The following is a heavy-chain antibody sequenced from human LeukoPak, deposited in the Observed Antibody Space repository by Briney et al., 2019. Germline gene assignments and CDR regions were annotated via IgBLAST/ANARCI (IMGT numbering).Heavy chain of an antibody. Sequence: GGSLRLSCAASGFTFSDYYMSWIRQAPGKGQEWVSYISSSGSTIYYADSVKGRFTISRDNAKNSLYLQMNSLRAEDTAVYYCARAPPSDFWSGYRTNAFDIWGQGTMVTVSS. CDR2: ISSSGSTI. V-gene: IGHV3-11*04. D-gene: IGHD3-3*01. J-gene: IGHJ3*02. CDR1: GFTFSDYY. CDR3: ARAPPSDFWSGYRTNAFDI.